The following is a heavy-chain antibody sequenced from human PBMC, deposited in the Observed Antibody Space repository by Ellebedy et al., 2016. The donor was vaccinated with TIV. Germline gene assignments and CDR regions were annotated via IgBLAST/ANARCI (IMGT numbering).Heavy chain of an antibody. CDR1: GGSFSGHS. Sequence: SETLSLTCAVYGGSFSGHSWSWIRQPPGKGLEWIGEINHRGSTSYYRSLRSRVTISIDTSRHQFSLRLSAVTAADTAVYYCARGNFQDVDLDHWYFDLWGRGTLVTVSS. V-gene: IGHV4-34*01. D-gene: IGHD1-20*01. J-gene: IGHJ2*01. CDR2: INHRGST. CDR3: ARGNFQDVDLDHWYFDL.